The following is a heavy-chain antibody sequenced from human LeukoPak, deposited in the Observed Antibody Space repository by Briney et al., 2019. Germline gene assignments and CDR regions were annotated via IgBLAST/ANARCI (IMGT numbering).Heavy chain of an antibody. CDR1: GGPISSYF. Sequence: SETLSLTCTGSGGPISSYFWSWIRQPPGKGLEWIGYIYYSGSTNYSPSLQSRVTISVDTSKNQFSLTLRSVTAADTAVYYCARHLAVRTAPFDSWGQGTLVTVSP. D-gene: IGHD2-21*02. V-gene: IGHV4-59*08. CDR2: IYYSGST. CDR3: ARHLAVRTAPFDS. J-gene: IGHJ4*02.